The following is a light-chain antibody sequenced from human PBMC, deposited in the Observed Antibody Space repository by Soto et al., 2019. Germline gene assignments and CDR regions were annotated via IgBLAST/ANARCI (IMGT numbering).Light chain of an antibody. CDR3: APCDDSLDVQV. Sequence: QSALTQPPSASGTPGQRVTISCSGSNSNIGTNAVNWYHQLPGTAPKLLIYNNNQRPSGVPDRFSGTKSGTSASLAISGLQAEDEANYFCAPCDDSLDVQVFGGGTKLTVL. CDR1: NSNIGTNA. CDR2: NNN. J-gene: IGLJ2*01. V-gene: IGLV1-44*01.